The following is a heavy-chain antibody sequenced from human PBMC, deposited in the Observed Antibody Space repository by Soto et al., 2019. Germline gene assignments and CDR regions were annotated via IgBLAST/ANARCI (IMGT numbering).Heavy chain of an antibody. V-gene: IGHV4-59*01. CDR2: IHYSGTT. J-gene: IGHJ4*02. CDR1: GGSMRNYF. CDR3: AAGEASSRNLAPYYLDF. Sequence: SETLSLTCTVSGGSMRNYFWTWIRQPPGKGLEWIGYIHYSGTTSFFPSYNPSLRSRVTISEDMSKNQFSLKLLSVTTADTAVYFCAAGEASSRNLAPYYLDFWGQGTLVTVSS. D-gene: IGHD6-13*01.